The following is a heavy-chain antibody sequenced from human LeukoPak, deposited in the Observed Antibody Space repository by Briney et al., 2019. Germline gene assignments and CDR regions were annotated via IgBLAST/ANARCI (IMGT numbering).Heavy chain of an antibody. CDR1: GFTFSSYS. D-gene: IGHD3-16*02. Sequence: GSLRLSCAASGFTFSSYSMNWVRQAPGKGLEWVSSMSSSSSYIYYADSVKGRFTISRDNAKNSLYLQMSTLRAEDTAVYYCARDYDYIWGNYRTSGAFDIWGQGTVVTVSS. CDR2: MSSSSSYI. V-gene: IGHV3-21*01. CDR3: ARDYDYIWGNYRTSGAFDI. J-gene: IGHJ3*02.